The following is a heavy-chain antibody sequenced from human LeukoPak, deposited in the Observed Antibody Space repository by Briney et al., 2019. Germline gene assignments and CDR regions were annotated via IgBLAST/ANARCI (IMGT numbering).Heavy chain of an antibody. D-gene: IGHD3-22*01. CDR2: IYRSGAT. CDR1: GDSLSSNNY. Sequence: PSETLSLTCTVSGDSLSSNNYWTWVRQPPGQGLEWIGEIYRSGATNYNPSLRSRVTVSLDKSKNQFSLRLNSVTAADTAIYYCARNAGYSDLNYWGQGVLVTVSS. CDR3: ARNAGYSDLNY. J-gene: IGHJ4*02. V-gene: IGHV4-4*02.